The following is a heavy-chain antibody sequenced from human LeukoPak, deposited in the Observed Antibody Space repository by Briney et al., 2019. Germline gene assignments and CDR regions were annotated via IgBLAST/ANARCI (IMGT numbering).Heavy chain of an antibody. CDR3: AKDRYSYAFEYSDS. J-gene: IGHJ4*02. V-gene: IGHV3-30*18. CDR1: GFTFSSYG. D-gene: IGHD5-18*01. CDR2: ISNDGSKK. Sequence: GGSLRLSCAASGFTFSSYGVHWVRQAPGKGLDWVAVISNDGSKKYYADSVKGRFTISRDNSKNTLSLQVSSLRTEDTAVYYCAKDRYSYAFEYSDSWGQGTLVTVSS.